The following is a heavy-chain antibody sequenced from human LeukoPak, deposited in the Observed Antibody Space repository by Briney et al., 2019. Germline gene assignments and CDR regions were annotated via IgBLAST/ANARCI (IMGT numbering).Heavy chain of an antibody. CDR3: ARDLYLTGYGD. J-gene: IGHJ4*02. CDR1: GGSISSYY. CDR2: IYYSGSN. D-gene: IGHD3-9*01. Sequence: SETLSLTCTVSGGSISSYYWSWIRQPPGKGLEWIGYIYYSGSNNYHPFLKTRGTISVDTAKNQFSLKLSPVTTAGTAVYYCARDLYLTGYGDWGQGTLVTVSS. V-gene: IGHV4-59*01.